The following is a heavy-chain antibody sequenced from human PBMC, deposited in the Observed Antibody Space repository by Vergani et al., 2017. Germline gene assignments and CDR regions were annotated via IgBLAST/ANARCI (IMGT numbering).Heavy chain of an antibody. J-gene: IGHJ4*02. V-gene: IGHV4-34*01. D-gene: IGHD3-22*01. Sequence: QVQLQQWGAGLLKPSESLSLTCAVYGGSFSGYYWSWIRQPPGKGLEWIGEINHSGSTNYNPSLKSRVTMSVDTSKNQFSLKLSSVTAADTAVYYCARGSGYYNFDYWGQGTLVTVSS. CDR3: ARGSGYYNFDY. CDR2: INHSGST. CDR1: GGSFSGYY.